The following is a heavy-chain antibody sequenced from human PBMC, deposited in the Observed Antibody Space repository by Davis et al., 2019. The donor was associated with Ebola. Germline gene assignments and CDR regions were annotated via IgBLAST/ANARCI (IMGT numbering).Heavy chain of an antibody. J-gene: IGHJ6*04. CDR1: GGSISSYY. V-gene: IGHV4-59*12. D-gene: IGHD4-17*01. CDR2: IYYSGST. CDR3: AREAAAGPRYGDYVYYGIDV. Sequence: MPSETLSLTCTVSGGSISSYYWSWIRQPPGKGLEWFGYIYYSGSTNYNPSLKSRVTISVDTSKNQFSLKLSSVTAADTAVYYCAREAAAGPRYGDYVYYGIDVWGKGTTVTVSS.